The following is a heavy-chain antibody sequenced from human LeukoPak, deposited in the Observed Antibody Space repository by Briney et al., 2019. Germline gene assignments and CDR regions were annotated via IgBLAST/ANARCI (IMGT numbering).Heavy chain of an antibody. V-gene: IGHV3-7*01. CDR1: GFNFGEFW. CDR2: IKEDGSES. Sequence: PGGSLRLSCAASGFNFGEFWMAWVRQTPGMGLEWVADIKEDGSESFYVDSVKGRFTISRDNSKNSLDLQMNRLRGDDTALYFCVRVSRRGGPMALYHIFDLWGRGTMAPV. J-gene: IGHJ4*02. D-gene: IGHD3-3*02. CDR3: VRVSRRGGPMALYHIFDL.